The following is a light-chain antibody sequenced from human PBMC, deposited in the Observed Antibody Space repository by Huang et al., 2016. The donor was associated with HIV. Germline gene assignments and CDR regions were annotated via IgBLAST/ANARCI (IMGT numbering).Light chain of an antibody. Sequence: DIVLTQSPDSLAVSLGERATITCKSRQSVFHMANKKNYVAWCQQRPRQPPRLLLYWASTRESGVPDRFRRSGSGTDFTLTISRLQADDLAVYDCQQYYIAPFTFGQGTKLEI. V-gene: IGKV4-1*01. CDR1: QSVFHMANKKNY. CDR2: WAS. J-gene: IGKJ2*01. CDR3: QQYYIAPFT.